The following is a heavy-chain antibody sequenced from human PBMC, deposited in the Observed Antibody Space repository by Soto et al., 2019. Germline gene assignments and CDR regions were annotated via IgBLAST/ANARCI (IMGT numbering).Heavy chain of an antibody. D-gene: IGHD1-7*01. CDR2: IYYSGST. Sequence: SETLSLTCTVSGGSISSGGYYWSWIRQHPGKGLEWIGYIYYSGSTYYNPSLKSRVTISVDTSKNQFSLKLSSVTAADTAVYYCARTITGTTVLDPWGQGTLVTVSS. CDR3: ARTITGTTVLDP. CDR1: GGSISSGGYY. J-gene: IGHJ5*02. V-gene: IGHV4-31*03.